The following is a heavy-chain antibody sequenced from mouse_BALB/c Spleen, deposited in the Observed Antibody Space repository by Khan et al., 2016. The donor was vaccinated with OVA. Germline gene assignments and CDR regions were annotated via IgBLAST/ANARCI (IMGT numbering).Heavy chain of an antibody. CDR1: GHTITDNY. CDR3: ARMARN. V-gene: IGHV14-3*02. CDR2: INPPNGNT. Sequence: VQLKQSGAELVRSGATVKLSCKASGHTITDNYMHWVKQWPEQGLEWIGRINPPNGNTKYNPKFQGKATMTADKSSNTAYLQLSSLTSEDSAVYYCARMARNWGQGTTLTVSS. J-gene: IGHJ2*01.